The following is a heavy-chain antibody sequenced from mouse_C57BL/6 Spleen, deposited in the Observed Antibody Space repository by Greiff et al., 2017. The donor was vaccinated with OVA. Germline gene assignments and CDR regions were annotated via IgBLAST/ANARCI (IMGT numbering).Heavy chain of an antibody. D-gene: IGHD2-3*01. CDR3: ARERDGYYGGTWLAY. J-gene: IGHJ3*01. CDR1: GYTFTSYW. CDR2: FHPNSGST. V-gene: IGHV1-64*01. Sequence: QVQLQQPGAELVKPGASVKLSCKASGYTFTSYWMHWVKQRPGQGLEWIGMFHPNSGSTNYNEKFKSKATLTVDKSSSTAYMQLSSLTSDDAAVDYCARERDGYYGGTWLAYWGQGTLVTVSA.